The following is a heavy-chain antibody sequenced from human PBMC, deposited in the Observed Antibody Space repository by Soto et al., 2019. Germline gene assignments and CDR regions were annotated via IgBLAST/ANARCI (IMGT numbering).Heavy chain of an antibody. D-gene: IGHD1-26*01. Sequence: QVQLVQSGAEVKKPGSSVKVSCKASGGTFSSYAISWVRQAPGQGLEWMGGIIPIFGTANYAQKFQGRVXXXXXXXXXXXXXXXXXXXXXXXXXXXXXRXSGSYYGEDYYYGMDVWGQGTTVTVSS. CDR1: GGTFSSYA. J-gene: IGHJ6*02. V-gene: IGHV1-69*01. CDR3: XRXSGSYYGEDYYYGMDV. CDR2: IIPIFGTA.